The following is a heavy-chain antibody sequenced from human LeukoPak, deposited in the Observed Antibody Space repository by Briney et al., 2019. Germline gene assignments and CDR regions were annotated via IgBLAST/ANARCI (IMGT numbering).Heavy chain of an antibody. V-gene: IGHV1-46*01. CDR1: GYTFTSHY. J-gene: IGHJ4*02. CDR3: ARAKYERYSSGWYDY. CDR2: INPSGSST. D-gene: IGHD6-19*01. Sequence: GASVKVSCKASGYTFTSHYMHWVRQAPGQGLEWMGLINPSGSSTLYAQKFQGRVTMTRDMSTTTDYMELGSLRSEDTAVYYCARAKYERYSSGWYDYWGQGTLVTVSS.